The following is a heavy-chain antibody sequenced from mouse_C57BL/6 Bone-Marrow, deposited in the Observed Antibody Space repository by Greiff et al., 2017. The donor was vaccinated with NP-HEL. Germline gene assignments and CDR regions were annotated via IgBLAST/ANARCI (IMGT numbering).Heavy chain of an antibody. CDR3: ARGGYGYAGDY. J-gene: IGHJ2*01. CDR1: GYTFTSYW. D-gene: IGHD2-2*01. CDR2: IDPSDSYT. V-gene: IGHV1-69*01. Sequence: VQLQQPGAELVMPGASVKLSCKASGYTFTSYWMHWVKQRPGQGLEWIGEIDPSDSYTNYNQKFKGKSTLTVDKSSSTAYMQLSSLTSEDSAVYYCARGGYGYAGDYWGQGTTLTVSS.